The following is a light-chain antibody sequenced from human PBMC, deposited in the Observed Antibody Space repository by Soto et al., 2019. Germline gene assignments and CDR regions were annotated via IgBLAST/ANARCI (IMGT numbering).Light chain of an antibody. Sequence: DIQMTQSPSTLSGSVGDRATITCRASQTISSWLAWYQQKPGKAPKLLIYKASTLKSGVPSRFSGSGSGTDFTLTISRLEPEDFAVYYCQHYVTSLTTFGQGTKVDIK. J-gene: IGKJ1*01. CDR3: QHYVTSLTT. CDR1: QTISSW. CDR2: KAS. V-gene: IGKV1-5*03.